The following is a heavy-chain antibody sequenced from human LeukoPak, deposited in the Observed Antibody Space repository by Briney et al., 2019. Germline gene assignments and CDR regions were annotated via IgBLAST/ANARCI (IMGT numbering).Heavy chain of an antibody. Sequence: ASVKVSCKASGYTFTSYGISWVRQAPGQGLEWMGWISAYNGNTNYAQKLQGRVTMTTDTSTSTAYMELSSLRSEDTAVYYCARDLGVSNWGNPFDYWGQGTLVTVSS. V-gene: IGHV1-18*01. D-gene: IGHD7-27*01. CDR3: ARDLGVSNWGNPFDY. CDR2: ISAYNGNT. CDR1: GYTFTSYG. J-gene: IGHJ4*02.